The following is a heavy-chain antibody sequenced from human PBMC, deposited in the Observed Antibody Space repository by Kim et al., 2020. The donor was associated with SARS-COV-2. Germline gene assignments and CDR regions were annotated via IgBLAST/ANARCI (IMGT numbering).Heavy chain of an antibody. CDR1: GFTFSSYS. J-gene: IGHJ4*02. D-gene: IGHD3-16*02. CDR3: ARLPSFMITFGGVIADY. Sequence: GGSLRLSCAASGFTFSSYSMNWVRQAPGKGLEWVSYISSSSSTIYYADSVKGRFTISRDNAKNSLYLQMNSLRAEDTAVYYCARLPSFMITFGGVIADYWGQGTLVTVSS. V-gene: IGHV3-48*04. CDR2: ISSSSSTI.